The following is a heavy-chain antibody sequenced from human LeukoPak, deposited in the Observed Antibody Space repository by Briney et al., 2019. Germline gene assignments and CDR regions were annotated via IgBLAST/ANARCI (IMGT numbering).Heavy chain of an antibody. CDR1: GGSISSYY. Sequence: PSETLSLTCTVSGGSISSYYWSWIRQPPGKGLEWIGYIYYSGSTNYNPSLKSRVTISVDTSKNQFSLNLSSVTAADTAVYYCARDQGYYCSSTSCDAFDIWGQGTLVTVSS. D-gene: IGHD2-2*01. V-gene: IGHV4-59*01. CDR3: ARDQGYYCSSTSCDAFDI. J-gene: IGHJ3*02. CDR2: IYYSGST.